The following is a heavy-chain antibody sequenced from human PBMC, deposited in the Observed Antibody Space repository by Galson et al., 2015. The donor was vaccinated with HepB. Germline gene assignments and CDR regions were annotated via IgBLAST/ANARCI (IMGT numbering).Heavy chain of an antibody. V-gene: IGHV3-48*01. Sequence: SLRLSCAASGFTFSSYSMNWARQAPGKGLEWVSYISSSSSTIYYADSVKGRFTISRDNAKNSLYLQMNSLRAEDTAVYYCARDVRGLWFGEYSPYGMDVWGQGTTVTVSS. CDR3: ARDVRGLWFGEYSPYGMDV. CDR2: ISSSSSTI. J-gene: IGHJ6*02. D-gene: IGHD3-10*01. CDR1: GFTFSSYS.